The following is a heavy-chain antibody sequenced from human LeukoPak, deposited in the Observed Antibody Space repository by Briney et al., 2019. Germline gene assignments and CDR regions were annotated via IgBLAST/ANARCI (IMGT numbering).Heavy chain of an antibody. CDR2: MNPNSGNT. J-gene: IGHJ3*02. D-gene: IGHD3-22*01. Sequence: ASVKVSCKASGYTFTSYDINWVRQATGQGLEWMGWMNPNSGNTGYAQKFQGRVTMTRNTSISTAYMELSSLRSEDTAVYYCAREGVRGYYDSSGYPITNDAFDIWGQGTMVTVSS. V-gene: IGHV1-8*01. CDR1: GYTFTSYD. CDR3: AREGVRGYYDSSGYPITNDAFDI.